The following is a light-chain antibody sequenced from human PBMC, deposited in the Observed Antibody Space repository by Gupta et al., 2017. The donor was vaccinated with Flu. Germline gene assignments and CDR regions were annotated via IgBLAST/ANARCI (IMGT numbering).Light chain of an antibody. CDR3: MQKLQTPYT. Sequence: DIVMTQSALSLPVTPGEPASIYCSSSQRLLKKVEYNHVDWFLQRPGQAPQLLIYLASYRAYGVPDRFSGSGSGTDFTLTISRGEAEDVGVYYCMQKLQTPYTFGQGTKMEI. J-gene: IGKJ2*01. CDR2: LAS. CDR1: QRLLKKVEYNH. V-gene: IGKV2-28*01.